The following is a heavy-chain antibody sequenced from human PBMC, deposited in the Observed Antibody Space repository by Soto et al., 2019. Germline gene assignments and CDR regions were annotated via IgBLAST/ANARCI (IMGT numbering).Heavy chain of an antibody. CDR1: GGSISGYY. CDR2: IYYSGST. J-gene: IGHJ4*02. Sequence: QVQLQESGPGLVKPSETLSLTCTVAGGSISGYYWSWIRKPPEKGLETIGYIYYSGSTNNNPSLKSRAIISVETAKHQFSLKLSSVTAADTAVYCCARVMSGYRPHFEYWGQGTLVTVSS. D-gene: IGHD3-3*01. V-gene: IGHV4-59*01. CDR3: ARVMSGYRPHFEY.